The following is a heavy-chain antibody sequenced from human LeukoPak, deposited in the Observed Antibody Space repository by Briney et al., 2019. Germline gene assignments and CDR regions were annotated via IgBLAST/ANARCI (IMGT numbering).Heavy chain of an antibody. CDR2: INPSGGST. D-gene: IGHD1-26*01. CDR3: ARIKGVGATRGPHFDY. CDR1: GYTFTSYY. J-gene: IGHJ4*02. Sequence: ASVKVSCKASGYTFTSYYMHWVRQAPGQGLEWMGIINPSGGSTSYAQKFQGRVTMTRDTSTSTVYMELSSLRSEDTAVYYCARIKGVGATRGPHFDYWGQGTLVTVSS. V-gene: IGHV1-46*01.